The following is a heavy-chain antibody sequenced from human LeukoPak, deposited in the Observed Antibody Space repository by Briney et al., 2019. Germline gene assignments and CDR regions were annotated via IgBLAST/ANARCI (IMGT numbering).Heavy chain of an antibody. D-gene: IGHD2-2*01. J-gene: IGHJ3*02. CDR3: AIIVVVPAAIVGAFDI. V-gene: IGHV3-33*01. Sequence: PGRSLRLSCAASGFTFSSYGMHWVRQAPGKGLEWVAVIWYDGSNKYYADSVKGRFTISRDNSKNTLYLQMNSLRAEDTAVYYCAIIVVVPAAIVGAFDIWGQGTMVTVSS. CDR2: IWYDGSNK. CDR1: GFTFSSYG.